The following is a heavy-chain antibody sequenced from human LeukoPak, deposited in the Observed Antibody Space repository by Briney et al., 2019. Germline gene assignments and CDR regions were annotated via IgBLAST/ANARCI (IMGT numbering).Heavy chain of an antibody. D-gene: IGHD6-13*01. Sequence: SETLSLTCTVSGRSDSSGSYYWSWNRQPPGKGLEWIGDIYYSGSTNYNPSLKSRVTISIDTSKNQFSLKLSSVTAADTAVYFCARGRSSSWYSPFAYWGQGTLLTVSS. V-gene: IGHV4-61*01. CDR1: GRSDSSGSYY. CDR2: IYYSGST. J-gene: IGHJ4*02. CDR3: ARGRSSSWYSPFAY.